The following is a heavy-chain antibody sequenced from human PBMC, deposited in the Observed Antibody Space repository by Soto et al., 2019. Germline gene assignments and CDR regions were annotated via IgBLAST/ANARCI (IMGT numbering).Heavy chain of an antibody. V-gene: IGHV3-48*03. CDR1: GFSFSRYA. CDR3: ASNTVLVPASMGYKYGMDD. J-gene: IGHJ6*02. D-gene: IGHD2-2*01. CDR2: ISSSGSTI. Sequence: GGSLRLSCVASGFSFSRYAMNWVRQAPGKGLEWVSYISSSGSTIYYADSVKGRFTISRDNAKNSLYLQMNSLRAEDTAVYYCASNTVLVPASMGYKYGMDDWGQGTTVTVSS.